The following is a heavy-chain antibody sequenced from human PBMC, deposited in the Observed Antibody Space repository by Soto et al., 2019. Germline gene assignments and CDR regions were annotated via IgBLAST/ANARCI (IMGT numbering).Heavy chain of an antibody. CDR3: AKDLDPRLIITTSLDY. J-gene: IGHJ4*02. V-gene: IGHV3-30*18. D-gene: IGHD3-3*01. Sequence: QVQLVESGGGVVQPGRSLRLSCAASGFTFSSYAMHWVRQAPGKGLEWVAVISYDGSNLYYGDSVKGRFTISRDNSNNTLYLQVNSLRAEDTAVYYCAKDLDPRLIITTSLDYWGQGTLVTVSS. CDR2: ISYDGSNL. CDR1: GFTFSSYA.